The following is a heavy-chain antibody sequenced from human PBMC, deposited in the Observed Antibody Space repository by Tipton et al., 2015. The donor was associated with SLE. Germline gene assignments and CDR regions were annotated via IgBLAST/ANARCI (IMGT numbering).Heavy chain of an antibody. CDR2: IYYSGST. CDR3: ARATQAVAGGYFDY. J-gene: IGHJ4*02. D-gene: IGHD6-19*01. V-gene: IGHV4-59*11. Sequence: TLSLTCTVSGGSISSHYWSWIRQPPGKGLEWIGYIYYSGSTNYNPSLKSRVTISVDTSKNQFSLKLSSVTAADTAVYYCARATQAVAGGYFDYWGQGTLVTVSS. CDR1: GGSISSHY.